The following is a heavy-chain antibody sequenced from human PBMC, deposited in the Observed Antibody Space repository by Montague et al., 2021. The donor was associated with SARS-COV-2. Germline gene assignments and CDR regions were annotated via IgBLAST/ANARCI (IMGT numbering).Heavy chain of an antibody. CDR1: GGSISSYY. D-gene: IGHD3-22*01. Sequence: SETRSLTCTVSGGSISSYYWSWIRQPPGKGLEWIGCIYYSGSTSYNPSLLSRVTITVGTSKDQFSLQLISVTAADTAVYYCTRHTSERGTMIQALDNWGQGTMVTVSS. J-gene: IGHJ3*02. V-gene: IGHV4-59*08. CDR2: IYYSGST. CDR3: TRHTSERGTMIQALDN.